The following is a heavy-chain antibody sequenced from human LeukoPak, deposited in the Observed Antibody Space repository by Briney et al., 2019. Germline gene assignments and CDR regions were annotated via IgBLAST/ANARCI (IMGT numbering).Heavy chain of an antibody. J-gene: IGHJ4*02. CDR2: ISGGGDAA. D-gene: IGHD3-22*01. CDR1: GFSLSGYA. V-gene: IGHV3-23*01. CDR3: PRKYDSSGYFDY. Sequence: GGSLRLSCITSGFSLSGYAMSWVRQAPGKGLEWVSTISGGGDAAYYADSVKGRFTISRDNSKNTLYLQMNSLRAEDTAVYYCPRKYDSSGYFDYWGRGTLVTVSS.